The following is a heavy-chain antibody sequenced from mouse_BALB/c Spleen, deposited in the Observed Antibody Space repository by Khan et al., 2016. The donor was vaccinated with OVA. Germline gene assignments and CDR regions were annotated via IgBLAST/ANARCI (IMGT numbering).Heavy chain of an antibody. D-gene: IGHD1-3*01. CDR1: GYTFTDFT. CDR2: INTYYGDA. Sequence: QVQLKESGAELVRPGVSVKISCKGSGYTFTDFTMHWVKQSLAKSLEWIGVINTYYGDATYNQKFKGKATMTVDKSSSTVYMELARLTSEDSAIYYCEKGGGGTRFAYWGQGTLVTVSA. J-gene: IGHJ3*01. V-gene: IGHV1S137*01. CDR3: EKGGGGTRFAY.